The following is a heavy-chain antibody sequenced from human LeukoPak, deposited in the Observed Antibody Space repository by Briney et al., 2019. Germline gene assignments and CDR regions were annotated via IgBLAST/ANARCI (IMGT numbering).Heavy chain of an antibody. J-gene: IGHJ4*02. CDR3: ARGRWSHSTDY. CDR1: GFTFSSYA. Sequence: EGSLRLSCAASGFTFSSYAMHWVRQAPGKGLEWAAVISYDGSNKYYADSVKGRFTISRDNSKNTLYLQMNSLRAEDTAVYYCARGRWSHSTDYWGQGTLVTVSS. V-gene: IGHV3-30-3*01. CDR2: ISYDGSNK. D-gene: IGHD5-24*01.